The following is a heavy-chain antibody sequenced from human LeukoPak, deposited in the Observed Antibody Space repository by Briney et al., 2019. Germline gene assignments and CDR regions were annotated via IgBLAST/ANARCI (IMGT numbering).Heavy chain of an antibody. V-gene: IGHV3-48*03. Sequence: GGSLRLSCAASGFTFRSYEMDWVRQAPGKGLEWVSYITSSGSTIYYADSVKGRFTISRDNAKNSLYLQMNSLRAEDTAVYYCAREDSSGWYRYWGQGTLVTVSS. J-gene: IGHJ4*02. D-gene: IGHD6-19*01. CDR3: AREDSSGWYRY. CDR2: ITSSGSTI. CDR1: GFTFRSYE.